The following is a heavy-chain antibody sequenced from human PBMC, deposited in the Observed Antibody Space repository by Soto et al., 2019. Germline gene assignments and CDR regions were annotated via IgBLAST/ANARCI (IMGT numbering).Heavy chain of an antibody. J-gene: IGHJ4*02. Sequence: EVQLVESGGGLVQPGGSLRLSCAASGFTFSSYAMHWVRQAPGKGLEYVSAISSNGGSTYYANSVKGRFTISRDNSKNTLYLQMGRLRAEDMAVYYCARDGGDYESVYWGQGTLVTVSS. CDR2: ISSNGGST. V-gene: IGHV3-64*01. CDR3: ARDGGDYESVY. CDR1: GFTFSSYA. D-gene: IGHD4-17*01.